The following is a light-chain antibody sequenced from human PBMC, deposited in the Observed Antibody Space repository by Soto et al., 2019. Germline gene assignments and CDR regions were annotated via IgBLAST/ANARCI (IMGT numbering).Light chain of an antibody. J-gene: IGKJ2*03. V-gene: IGKV3-20*01. CDR2: GAS. Sequence: EIVLTQSPGTMSLSPGERATLSCRASQSISSSHLAWYQQKPDQTPRLLIYGASNRATGIPDRFSGSGSGTDFTLTISSLQPDDFATYYCQQYNNYLYSFGQGTKLEIK. CDR3: QQYNNYLYS. CDR1: QSISSSH.